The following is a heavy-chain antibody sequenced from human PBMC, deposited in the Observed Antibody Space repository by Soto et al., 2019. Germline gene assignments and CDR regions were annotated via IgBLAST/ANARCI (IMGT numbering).Heavy chain of an antibody. Sequence: QLQLQESGPGLVKPSETLSLTCTVSGGSISSSSYYWGWIRQPPGKGLEWIGSIHYSGSTYYNPCVKSRITISVDTSKNQFSLKLSSVTAADTAVYYGARHQQWLVQPCFDYWGQGTLVTVSS. J-gene: IGHJ4*02. CDR1: GGSISSSSYY. D-gene: IGHD6-19*01. CDR3: ARHQQWLVQPCFDY. V-gene: IGHV4-39*01. CDR2: IHYSGST.